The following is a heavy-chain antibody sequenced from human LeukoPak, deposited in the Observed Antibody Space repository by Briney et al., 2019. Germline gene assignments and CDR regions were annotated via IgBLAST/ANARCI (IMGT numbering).Heavy chain of an antibody. CDR2: VSSDETTK. V-gene: IGHV3-30-3*02. Sequence: PGGTLRLSCVASGFAFTNYAIHWVRHAPGKGLEWLAVVSSDETTKFYAYSVKGQFTISRDNSKNTVYLQMDSLRTEDTAVYYCVKKGGNNGRYDYFDYWGQGTLVTVSS. CDR1: GFAFTNYA. J-gene: IGHJ4*02. D-gene: IGHD4-23*01. CDR3: VKKGGNNGRYDYFDY.